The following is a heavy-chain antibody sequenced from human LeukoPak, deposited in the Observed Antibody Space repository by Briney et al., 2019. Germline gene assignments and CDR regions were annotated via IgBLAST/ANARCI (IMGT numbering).Heavy chain of an antibody. CDR2: VSPNGETA. D-gene: IGHD2-21*01. Sequence: GGTLRLSCAASGFIFRNYGMNWVRQPPGKGLEWVSGVSPNGETAYYADSVKGRFTISRDSSKNTLFLQMNRLRPEDAAVYYCAKAPVTTCRGAYCYPFDYWGQGTLVTVSS. J-gene: IGHJ4*02. V-gene: IGHV3-23*01. CDR3: AKAPVTTCRGAYCYPFDY. CDR1: GFIFRNYG.